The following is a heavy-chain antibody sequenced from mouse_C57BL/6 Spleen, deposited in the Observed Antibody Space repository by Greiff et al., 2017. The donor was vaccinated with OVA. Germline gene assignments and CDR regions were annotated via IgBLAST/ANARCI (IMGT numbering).Heavy chain of an antibody. V-gene: IGHV1-52*01. D-gene: IGHD2-2*01. J-gene: IGHJ4*01. CDR1: GYTFTSYW. CDR3: AAGGYPYYAMDY. CDR2: IDPSDSET. Sequence: VQLQQPGAELVRPGSSVKLSCKASGYTFTSYWMHWVKQRPIQGLEWIGNIDPSDSETHYNQKFKDKATLTVDKSSSTAYMQLSSLTSEDSAVYDCAAGGYPYYAMDYWGQGTSVTVSS.